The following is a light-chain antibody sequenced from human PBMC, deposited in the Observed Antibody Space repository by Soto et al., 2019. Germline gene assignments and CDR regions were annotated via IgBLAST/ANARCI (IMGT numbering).Light chain of an antibody. Sequence: QSALTQPASVSASPGQSIFISCTGTSEDIGAYDYVSWYQQHPGKAPKLVIYEVTKRPSGVPDRVSASKSGNTASLTVSGLRAEDEADYYCSSYAGSNNFVFGSGTKVTVL. J-gene: IGLJ1*01. CDR2: EVT. CDR1: SEDIGAYDY. CDR3: SSYAGSNNFV. V-gene: IGLV2-8*01.